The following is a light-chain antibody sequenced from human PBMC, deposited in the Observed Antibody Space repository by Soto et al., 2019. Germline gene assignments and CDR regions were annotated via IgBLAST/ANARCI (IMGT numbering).Light chain of an antibody. Sequence: DVQLTQSPSSLSASVGDRVTITCRASQTLNNYLNWYQHKPGKAPKFLIFASSSLQTGVPSRFSSSASGTDFTLTIDNLQPEDFATYFCHQAYSFPWTFGQGTKVE. CDR3: HQAYSFPWT. CDR1: QTLNNY. CDR2: ASS. V-gene: IGKV1-39*01. J-gene: IGKJ1*01.